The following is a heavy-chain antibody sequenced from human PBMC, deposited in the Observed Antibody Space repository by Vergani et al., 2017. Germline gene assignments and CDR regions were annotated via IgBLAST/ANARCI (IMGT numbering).Heavy chain of an antibody. V-gene: IGHV3-7*01. CDR2: IKQDGSEK. D-gene: IGHD3-16*01. CDR1: GFTFNSYG. Sequence: VQLVESGGGVVQPGGSLRLSCAASGFTFNSYGMHWVRQAPGKGLEWVANIKQDGSEKYYVDSVKGRFTISRDNSKNTLYLEMESLRVEDTAVYFCARDKSKRAPAVMGTYYYYMDVWGKGTKVTVSS. J-gene: IGHJ6*03. CDR3: ARDKSKRAPAVMGTYYYYMDV.